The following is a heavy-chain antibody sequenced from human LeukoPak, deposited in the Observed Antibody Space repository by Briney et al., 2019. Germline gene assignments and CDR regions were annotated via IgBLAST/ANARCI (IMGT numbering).Heavy chain of an antibody. Sequence: SETLSLTCTVSGGSISSYYWSWIRQPPGKGLEWIGYIYYSGSTNYNPSLKSRVTISVDTSKNQFSLKLSSVTAADTAVYYCASRRQNYYDSSGYPIDAFDIWGQGTMVTVSS. CDR2: IYYSGST. CDR1: GGSISSYY. J-gene: IGHJ3*02. D-gene: IGHD3-22*01. V-gene: IGHV4-59*08. CDR3: ASRRQNYYDSSGYPIDAFDI.